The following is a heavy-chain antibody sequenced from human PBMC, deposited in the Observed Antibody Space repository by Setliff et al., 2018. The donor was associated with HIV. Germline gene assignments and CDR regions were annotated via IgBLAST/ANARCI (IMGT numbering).Heavy chain of an antibody. CDR3: ARGVPMVRGAYLLDY. CDR1: GYTFTRNG. D-gene: IGHD3-10*01. CDR2: ISAYNGNT. Sequence: ASVKVSCKASGYTFTRNGISWVRQAPGQGLEWMGWISAYNGNTNYAQKLQGRVTMTTDTSTSTAYMELSSLRSEDTAVYYCARGVPMVRGAYLLDYWGQGTLVTVSS. J-gene: IGHJ4*02. V-gene: IGHV1-18*01.